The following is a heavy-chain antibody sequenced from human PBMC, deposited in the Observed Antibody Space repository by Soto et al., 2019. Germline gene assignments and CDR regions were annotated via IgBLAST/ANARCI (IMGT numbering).Heavy chain of an antibody. Sequence: QVHLVESGGGVVQPGRSLRLSCAASGFTFSGYGMHWVRQAPGKGLEWVAVLRYDGSNTYYADSVKGRFTISRDNPKNTLYLQKNSLRPEDTAVYYCARDGVGATTYFGYFDYWGQGTLVTVSA. J-gene: IGHJ4*02. CDR2: LRYDGSNT. CDR3: ARDGVGATTYFGYFDY. CDR1: GFTFSGYG. D-gene: IGHD1-26*01. V-gene: IGHV3-33*01.